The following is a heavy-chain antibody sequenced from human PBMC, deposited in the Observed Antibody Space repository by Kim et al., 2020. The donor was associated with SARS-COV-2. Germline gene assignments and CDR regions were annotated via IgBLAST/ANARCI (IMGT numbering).Heavy chain of an antibody. Sequence: SVKVSCKASGGTFSSYAISWVRQAPGQGLEWMGGIIPIFGTANYAQKFQGRVTITADESTSTAYMELSSLRSEDTAGYYCARGGWGYCSSTSCYRFYYGMDVWGQGTTVTVSS. J-gene: IGHJ6*02. V-gene: IGHV1-69*13. CDR1: GGTFSSYA. CDR2: IIPIFGTA. D-gene: IGHD2-2*01. CDR3: ARGGWGYCSSTSCYRFYYGMDV.